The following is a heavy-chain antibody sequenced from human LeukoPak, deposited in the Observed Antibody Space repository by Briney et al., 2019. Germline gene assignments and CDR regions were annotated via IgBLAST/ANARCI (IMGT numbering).Heavy chain of an antibody. CDR2: ISSSSSTI. CDR1: GFTFSSYS. CDR3: AKGGDSSGYYGGPDY. J-gene: IGHJ4*02. D-gene: IGHD3-22*01. Sequence: GGSLRLSCAASGFTFSSYSMNWVRQAPGKGLEWVSYISSSSSTIYYADSVKGRFTISRDNAKNSLYLQMNSLRPGDTAVYYCAKGGDSSGYYGGPDYWGQGTLVTVSS. V-gene: IGHV3-48*01.